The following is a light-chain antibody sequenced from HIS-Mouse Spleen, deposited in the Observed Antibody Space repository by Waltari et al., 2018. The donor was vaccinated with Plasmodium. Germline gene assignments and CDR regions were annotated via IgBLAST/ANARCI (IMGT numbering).Light chain of an antibody. CDR3: QQYNSYSPYT. V-gene: IGKV1-5*03. CDR2: TAS. CDR1: QRISRW. Sequence: DIQMTQSPSTLSASVRDRVTITCRASQRISRWLAWDQQKPGKAPKRLIYTASSLESGVPSRFSGSGSGTEFTLTISSLQPDDFATYYCQQYNSYSPYTFGQGTKLEIK. J-gene: IGKJ2*01.